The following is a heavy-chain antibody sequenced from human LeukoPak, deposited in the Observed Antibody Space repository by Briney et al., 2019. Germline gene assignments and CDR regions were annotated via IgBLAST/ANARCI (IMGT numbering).Heavy chain of an antibody. D-gene: IGHD6-6*01. CDR3: ARDVSSMFPNWFDP. Sequence: PSQTLSLTCSVSGDSITSRTYYWTWIRQHPEKGLEWIGYIWNSGSTKYNPALKSRVTISVDTSKNQFSLKLTSVTAADTAIYYCARDVSSMFPNWFDPWGQGILVIVSS. CDR1: GDSITSRTYY. V-gene: IGHV4-31*03. J-gene: IGHJ5*02. CDR2: IWNSGST.